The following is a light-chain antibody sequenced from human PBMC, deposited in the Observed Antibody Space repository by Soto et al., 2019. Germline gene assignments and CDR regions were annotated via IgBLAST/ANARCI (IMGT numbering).Light chain of an antibody. Sequence: EIVLTQSPATLSLSPGERATLSCRASQSVSSYLAWYQQKPGQAPRLLIYDASNRATGIPARFSGSGSGTDFTLTISSLEPEDFAVYYCQQNGRSPPWTFGQGTKVEIK. CDR1: QSVSSY. CDR3: QQNGRSPPWT. CDR2: DAS. J-gene: IGKJ1*01. V-gene: IGKV3-11*01.